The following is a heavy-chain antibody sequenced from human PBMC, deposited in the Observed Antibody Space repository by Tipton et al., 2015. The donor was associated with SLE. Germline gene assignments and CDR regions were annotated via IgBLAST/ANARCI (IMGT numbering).Heavy chain of an antibody. J-gene: IGHJ4*02. Sequence: SLRLSCAASGFTFSSYNMNWVRQAPGKGLEWVSSISSSSSFIYYADSVKGRFTISRDNAKNSLHLQMNSLRAEDTAVYYCARGRGSSWYYFDYWGQGTLVTVSS. CDR1: GFTFSSYN. D-gene: IGHD6-13*01. CDR2: ISSSSSFI. CDR3: ARGRGSSWYYFDY. V-gene: IGHV3-21*01.